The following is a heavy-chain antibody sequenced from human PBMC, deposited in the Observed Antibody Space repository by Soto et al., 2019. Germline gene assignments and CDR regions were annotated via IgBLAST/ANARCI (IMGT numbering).Heavy chain of an antibody. D-gene: IGHD3-22*01. J-gene: IGHJ4*02. CDR1: GGTFSSYA. CDR3: AREETYYYDSSGYSTLDY. CDR2: IIPIFGTA. V-gene: IGHV1-69*13. Sequence: SVKVSCKASGGTFSSYAISWVRQAPGQGLEWMGGIIPIFGTANYAQKFQGRVTITADESTSTAYMELSSLRSEDTAVYYCAREETYYYDSSGYSTLDYWGQGTLVTVSS.